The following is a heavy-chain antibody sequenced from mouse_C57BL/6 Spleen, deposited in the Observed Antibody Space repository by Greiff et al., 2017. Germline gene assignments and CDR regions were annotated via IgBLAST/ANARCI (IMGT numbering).Heavy chain of an antibody. Sequence: QVHVKQSGPELVKPGASVKISCKASGYAFSSSWMNWVKQRPGKGLEWIGRIYPGDGDTNYNGKFKGKATLTADKSSSTAYMQLSSLTSEDSAVYFCASGKSSGPFAYWGQGTLVTVSA. J-gene: IGHJ3*01. D-gene: IGHD3-2*02. V-gene: IGHV1-82*01. CDR1: GYAFSSSW. CDR2: IYPGDGDT. CDR3: ASGKSSGPFAY.